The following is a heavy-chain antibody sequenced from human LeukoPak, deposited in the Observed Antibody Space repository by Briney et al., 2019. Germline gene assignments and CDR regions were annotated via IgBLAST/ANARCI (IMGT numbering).Heavy chain of an antibody. CDR2: IRYDGSNK. CDR1: GFTFSSYA. CDR3: AKDRGIAAALDY. Sequence: GGSLRLSCAASGFTFSSYAMSWVRQAPGKGLEWVAFIRYDGSNKYYADSVKGRFTISRDNSKNTLYLQMNSLRAEDTAVYYCAKDRGIAAALDYWGQGTLVTVSS. V-gene: IGHV3-30*02. D-gene: IGHD6-13*01. J-gene: IGHJ4*02.